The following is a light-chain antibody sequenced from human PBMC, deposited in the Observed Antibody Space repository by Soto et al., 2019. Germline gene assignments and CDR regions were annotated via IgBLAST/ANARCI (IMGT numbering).Light chain of an antibody. CDR3: QLYGTSTMYT. J-gene: IGKJ2*01. CDR1: QSVSSKS. CDR2: GAS. V-gene: IGKV3-20*01. Sequence: EIVLTQSPDTLSLSPGERDTLSCRASQSVSSKSLAWYQQKPGQAPRLLIYGASSRATGIPDRFSGSGSGTDFTLTISRLEPEDFSVYYCQLYGTSTMYTFGQATRLEIK.